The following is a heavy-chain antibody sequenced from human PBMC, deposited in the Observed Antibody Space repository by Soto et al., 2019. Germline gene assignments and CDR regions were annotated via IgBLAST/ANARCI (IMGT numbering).Heavy chain of an antibody. CDR3: ARRSQLLFFDY. J-gene: IGHJ4*02. CDR1: GGSISSYY. CDR2: IYYSGST. Sequence: PSETLSLTCTVSGGSISSYYWSWIRQPPGKGLEWIGYIYYSGSTNYNPSLKSRVTISVDTSKNQFSLKLSSVTAADSAVYYCARRSQLLFFDYWGQGTLVTVSS. D-gene: IGHD2-2*01. V-gene: IGHV4-59*08.